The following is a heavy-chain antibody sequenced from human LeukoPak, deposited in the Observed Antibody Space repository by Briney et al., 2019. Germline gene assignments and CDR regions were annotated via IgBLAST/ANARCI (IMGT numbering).Heavy chain of an antibody. CDR3: TTGSATGTGSGY. V-gene: IGHV3-49*04. Sequence: GGSLRLSCTASGFTFGDYVMSWVRQAPGKGLEWVGFIRSKPYGGTTEYAASVKGRFVISRDDSKTIAYLQMNSLKSEDTAVYYCTTGSATGTGSGYWGQGTLVTVSS. J-gene: IGHJ4*02. CDR2: IRSKPYGGTT. CDR1: GFTFGDYV. D-gene: IGHD6-13*01.